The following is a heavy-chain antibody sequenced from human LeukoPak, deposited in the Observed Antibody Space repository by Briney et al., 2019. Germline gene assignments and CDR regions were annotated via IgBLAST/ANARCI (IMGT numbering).Heavy chain of an antibody. J-gene: IGHJ6*03. D-gene: IGHD5-24*01. CDR3: ARMPTNMYYYFYMDV. CDR2: IIPIFGTT. CDR1: GGTFSNDG. V-gene: IGHV1-69*05. Sequence: ASVKVSCKASGGTFSNDGISWVRQAPGQGLEWMGGIIPIFGTTKYAQKFQGRVTITRDDSTSTAYMELSSLRSDDTAVYYCARMPTNMYYYFYMDVWGKGTTVTVCS.